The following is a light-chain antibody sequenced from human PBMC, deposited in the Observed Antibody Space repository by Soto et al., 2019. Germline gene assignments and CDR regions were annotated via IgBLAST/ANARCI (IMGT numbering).Light chain of an antibody. CDR3: QHYHSVPFT. CDR1: QDIKKY. CDR2: GAS. Sequence: DIQMTQSPSSLSASVGDRVTITCQASQDIKKYLNWYQQKPGKAPKXLISGASSLETGVPSRFSGSGSGIHFTFTISSLQPQDIATYYCQHYHSVPFTFGPGTKVDIK. J-gene: IGKJ3*01. V-gene: IGKV1-33*01.